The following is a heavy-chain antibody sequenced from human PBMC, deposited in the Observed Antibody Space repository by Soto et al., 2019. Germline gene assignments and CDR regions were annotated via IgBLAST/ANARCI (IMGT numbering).Heavy chain of an antibody. CDR3: ARNEHYDFWSGYYTYYYGMDV. CDR2: INAGNGNT. CDR1: GYTFTSYA. Sequence: ASVKVSCKASGYTFTSYAMHWVRQAPGQRLEWMGWINAGNGNTKYSQKFQGRVTITRDTSASTAYMGLSSLRSEDTAVYYCARNEHYDFWSGYYTYYYGMDVWGQGTTVTVSS. J-gene: IGHJ6*02. D-gene: IGHD3-3*01. V-gene: IGHV1-3*01.